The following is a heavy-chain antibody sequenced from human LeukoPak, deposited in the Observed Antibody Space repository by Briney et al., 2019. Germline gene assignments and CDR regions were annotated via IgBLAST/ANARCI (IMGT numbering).Heavy chain of an antibody. V-gene: IGHV3-20*04. D-gene: IGHD3-9*01. CDR2: INWNGGST. CDR1: GFTFDDYG. CDR3: ARGPYNYDILTGLEFDY. Sequence: RSGGSLRLSCAASGFTFDDYGMSWVRQAPGKWLEWVSGINWNGGSTGYADPVKGRFTISRDNAKNSLYLQMNSLRAEDTALYYCARGPYNYDILTGLEFDYWGQGTLVTVSS. J-gene: IGHJ4*02.